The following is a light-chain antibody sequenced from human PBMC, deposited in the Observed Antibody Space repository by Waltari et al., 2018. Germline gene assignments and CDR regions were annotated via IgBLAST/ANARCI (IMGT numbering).Light chain of an antibody. V-gene: IGKV4-1*01. Sequence: DIVMTQSPDSLAVSLGGRATINCKSSQRLLFTSKNKNYLDWYQQKPGQPPKLVISLASTRESGVPDRFSCSGSGTDFTLTISSLQAEDVAVYFCQQYYSSPRTFGQGTKVEIK. CDR1: QRLLFTSKNKNY. J-gene: IGKJ1*01. CDR3: QQYYSSPRT. CDR2: LAS.